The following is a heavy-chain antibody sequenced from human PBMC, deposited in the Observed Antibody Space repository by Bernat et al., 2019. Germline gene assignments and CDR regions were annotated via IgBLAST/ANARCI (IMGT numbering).Heavy chain of an antibody. J-gene: IGHJ6*02. CDR3: ASSSGSSGYPPDYYYYGMDV. Sequence: QVQLVQSGAEVKKPGASVKVSCKASGYTFTGYYMHWVRQAPGQGLEWMGWINPNSGGTNYAQKFQGWVTMTRDTSISTAYMELSRLRSDDTAVYYCASSSGSSGYPPDYYYYGMDVWGQGTTVTVSS. V-gene: IGHV1-2*04. D-gene: IGHD3-22*01. CDR1: GYTFTGYY. CDR2: INPNSGGT.